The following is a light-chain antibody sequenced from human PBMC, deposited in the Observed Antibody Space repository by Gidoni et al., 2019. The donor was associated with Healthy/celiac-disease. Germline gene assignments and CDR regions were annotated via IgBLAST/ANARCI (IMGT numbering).Light chain of an antibody. CDR2: AAS. Sequence: DIQMTQSPSSLSASVGDRVTITCRASQGISNSLAWYQQKPGKAPKLLLYAASRLESGVPSSFSGSGSGTDYTLTISSLQPEDFATYYCQQYYSTPYTFXQXTKLEIK. V-gene: IGKV1-NL1*01. CDR3: QQYYSTPYT. CDR1: QGISNS. J-gene: IGKJ2*01.